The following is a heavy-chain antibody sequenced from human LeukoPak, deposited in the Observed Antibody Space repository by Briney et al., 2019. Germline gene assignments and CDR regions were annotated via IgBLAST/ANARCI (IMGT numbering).Heavy chain of an antibody. V-gene: IGHV1-46*01. D-gene: IGHD6-13*01. CDR2: INPSGGST. Sequence: VASVKVSCKASGYTFTSYYMHWVRQAPGQGLEWMGIINPSGGSTSYAQKFQGRVTMTRDTSISTAYMELSRLRSDDTAVYYCARCRVYSISWCDAFDIWGQGTMVTVSS. J-gene: IGHJ3*02. CDR3: ARCRVYSISWCDAFDI. CDR1: GYTFTSYY.